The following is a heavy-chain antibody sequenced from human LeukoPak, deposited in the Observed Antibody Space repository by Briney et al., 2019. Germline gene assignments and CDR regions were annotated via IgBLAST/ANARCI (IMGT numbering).Heavy chain of an antibody. J-gene: IGHJ4*02. Sequence: PSETLSLTCTVSGGSISSSSYYWGWIRQPPGKGLEWIGSIYYSGSTYYNPSLKSRVTISVDTSKNQFSLKLSSVTAADTAVYYCARWGSFRAEWELLLDYWGQGTLVTVSS. CDR1: GGSISSSSYY. CDR2: IYYSGST. V-gene: IGHV4-39*01. CDR3: ARWGSFRAEWELLLDY. D-gene: IGHD1-26*01.